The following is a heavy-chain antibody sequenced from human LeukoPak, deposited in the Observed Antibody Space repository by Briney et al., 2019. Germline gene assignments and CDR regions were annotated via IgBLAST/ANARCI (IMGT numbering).Heavy chain of an antibody. J-gene: IGHJ5*02. V-gene: IGHV1-8*03. CDR1: GYTFTSYD. D-gene: IGHD3-16*01. CDR2: MNPNSGNT. CDR3: ARVPSGGDRFDP. Sequence: GASVEVSCKASGYTFTSYDINWVRQATGQGLEWMGWMNPNSGNTGYAQKFQGRVTITRNTSINTAYMELSSLRSEDTAVYYCARVPSGGDRFDPWGQGTLVTVSS.